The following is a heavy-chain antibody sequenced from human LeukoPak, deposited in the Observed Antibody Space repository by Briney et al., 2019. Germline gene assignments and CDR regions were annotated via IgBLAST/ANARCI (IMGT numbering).Heavy chain of an antibody. CDR2: IKQDGSEK. CDR3: ARDIDSSGYYYVY. V-gene: IGHV3-7*01. J-gene: IGHJ4*02. CDR1: GFTFSSYW. Sequence: GGSLRLSCAASGFTFSSYWMSWVRQAPGKGLEWVANIKQDGSEKYYVDSVKGRFTISRDNAKNSLYLQMNSLRAEDTAVYYCARDIDSSGYYYVYWGQGTLVTVSS. D-gene: IGHD3-22*01.